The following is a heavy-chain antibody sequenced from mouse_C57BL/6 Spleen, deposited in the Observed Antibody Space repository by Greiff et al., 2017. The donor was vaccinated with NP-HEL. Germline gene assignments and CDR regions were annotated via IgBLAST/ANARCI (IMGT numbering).Heavy chain of an antibody. J-gene: IGHJ2*01. D-gene: IGHD1-1*01. CDR1: GYAFSSSW. CDR2: IYPGDGDT. V-gene: IGHV1-82*01. CDR3: ARDYYGSSYFDY. Sequence: VQLQQSGPELVKPGASVKISCKASGYAFSSSWMNWVKQRPGKGLEWIGRIYPGDGDTNYNGKFKGKATLTADKSSSPAYMQLSSLTAEDSAVYCCARDYYGSSYFDYWGQGTTLTVSS.